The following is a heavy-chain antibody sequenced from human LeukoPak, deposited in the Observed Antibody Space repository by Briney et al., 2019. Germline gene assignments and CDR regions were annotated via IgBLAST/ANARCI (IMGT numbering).Heavy chain of an antibody. CDR3: ARWGVGFSNNGFDY. J-gene: IGHJ4*02. CDR1: GGSILGGYSY. CDR2: VDASGST. V-gene: IGHV4-61*02. D-gene: IGHD2-8*01. Sequence: SETLSLTCTVSGGSILGGYSYWSWVRQPAGKGLEWIGRVDASGSTNYNPSLRSRVIISVDTSKNQFSLNLSSVTAADTAVYYCARWGVGFSNNGFDYWGRGSLVTVSS.